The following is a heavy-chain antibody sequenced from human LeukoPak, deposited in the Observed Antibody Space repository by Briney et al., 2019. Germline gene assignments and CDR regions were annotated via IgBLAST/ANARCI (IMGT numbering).Heavy chain of an antibody. V-gene: IGHV3-21*01. D-gene: IGHD3-9*01. CDR1: GFTFSSYS. Sequence: GGSLRLSCAASGFTFSSYSMNWVRQAPGKGLEWVSSISGSSSYIYYADSVKGRFTISRDNAKNSLYLQMNSLRAEDTAVYYCARGPERKYYDILTGYLNWYFDLWGRGTLVTVSS. CDR3: ARGPERKYYDILTGYLNWYFDL. J-gene: IGHJ2*01. CDR2: ISGSSSYI.